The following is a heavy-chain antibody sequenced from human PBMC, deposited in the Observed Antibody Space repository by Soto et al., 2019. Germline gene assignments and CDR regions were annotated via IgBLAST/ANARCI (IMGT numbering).Heavy chain of an antibody. Sequence: QVQLVESGGGVVQPGRSLRLSCAASGFTFSSYGMHWVRQAPDKGLEWVAVISYDGSNKYYADSVKGRFTISRDNSKNTLYLQMNSLRAEDTAVYYCAKDVVVGATTGLGDYYYYYGMDVW. J-gene: IGHJ6*01. CDR2: ISYDGSNK. D-gene: IGHD1-26*01. CDR1: GFTFSSYG. V-gene: IGHV3-30*18. CDR3: AKDVVVGATTGLGDYYYYYGMDV.